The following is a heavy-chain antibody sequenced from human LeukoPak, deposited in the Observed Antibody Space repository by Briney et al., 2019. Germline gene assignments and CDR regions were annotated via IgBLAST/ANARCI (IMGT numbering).Heavy chain of an antibody. J-gene: IGHJ4*02. Sequence: KTSETLSLTCTVSGDFISTYYWSWIRKPPGKGLEWIGYVYYTGSTNYNPSLKGRVTISVDTSKNQFFLKLSSVTAADTAMYYCARASIRYYDSSAYSHWGQGALVTVSS. CDR1: GDFISTYY. CDR3: ARASIRYYDSSAYSH. D-gene: IGHD3-22*01. CDR2: VYYTGST. V-gene: IGHV4-59*01.